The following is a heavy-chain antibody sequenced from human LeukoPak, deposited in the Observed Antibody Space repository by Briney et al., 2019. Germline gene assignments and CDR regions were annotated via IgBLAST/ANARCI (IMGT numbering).Heavy chain of an antibody. Sequence: GGSLRLSCAASGFTFSSYAMSWVRQAPGKGLEWVSVIYSGGSTYYADSVKGRFTISRDNSKNTLYLQMNSLRAEDTAVYYCASSSIRYCSSTSCALPFDYWGQGTLVTVSS. V-gene: IGHV3-53*01. D-gene: IGHD2-2*01. CDR1: GFTFSSYA. J-gene: IGHJ4*02. CDR3: ASSSIRYCSSTSCALPFDY. CDR2: IYSGGST.